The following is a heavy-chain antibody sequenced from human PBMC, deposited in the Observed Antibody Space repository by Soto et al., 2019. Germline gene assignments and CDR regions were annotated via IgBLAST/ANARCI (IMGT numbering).Heavy chain of an antibody. CDR1: GYTFTGYY. D-gene: IGHD1-26*01. Sequence: QVQLVQSGAEVKKPGSSVKVSCKATGYTFTGYYMHWVRQAPGQGLEWMGGINPNSGGTNYAQKIQGWGTMAMDTSFSRAYMELSRLRSDDTAVYYCARATVGATGYYFAYWGQGTLVTVSS. J-gene: IGHJ4*02. CDR2: INPNSGGT. CDR3: ARATVGATGYYFAY. V-gene: IGHV1-2*04.